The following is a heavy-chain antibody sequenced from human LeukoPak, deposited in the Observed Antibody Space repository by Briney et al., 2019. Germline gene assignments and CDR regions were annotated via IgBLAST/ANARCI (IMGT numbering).Heavy chain of an antibody. V-gene: IGHV3-33*01. CDR3: ARVGYYASGPFSYFDY. CDR2: IWYDGSNK. Sequence: GGSLRLSCAASGFTFSSYGMHWVRQAPGKGLEWVAVIWYDGSNKYYVDSVQGRFTISRDNSKNTLYLQMNSLSVEDTAVYYCARVGYYASGPFSYFDYWGQGTLVTVSS. J-gene: IGHJ4*02. D-gene: IGHD3-10*01. CDR1: GFTFSSYG.